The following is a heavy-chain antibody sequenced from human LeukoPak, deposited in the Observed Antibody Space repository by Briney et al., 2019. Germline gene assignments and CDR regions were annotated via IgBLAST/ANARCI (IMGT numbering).Heavy chain of an antibody. CDR1: GYTFTSYG. V-gene: IGHV1-18*01. CDR2: ISAYNGNT. J-gene: IGHJ4*02. D-gene: IGHD3-10*01. CDR3: ARDWDYYYGSGSYYNWVSY. Sequence: ASVKVSCKASGYTFTSYGISWVRQAPGQGLEWMGWISAYNGNTNYAQKLQGRVTMTTDTSTSTAYMGLRSLRSDDTAVYYCARDWDYYYGSGSYYNWVSYWGQGTLVTVSS.